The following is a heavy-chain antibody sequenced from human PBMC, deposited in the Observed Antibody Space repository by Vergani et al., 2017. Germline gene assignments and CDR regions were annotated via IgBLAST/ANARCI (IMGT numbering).Heavy chain of an antibody. CDR1: GDSVSSNSAA. CDR2: TYYRSKWYN. CDR3: ASLGYSSSWYGEGGGYYYYYYMDV. J-gene: IGHJ6*03. Sequence: QVQLQQSGPGLVKPSPTLSLTCAISGDSVSSNSAAWNWIRQSPSRGLEWLGRTYYRSKWYNDYAVSVKSRITINPDTSKNQFSLQLNSVTPEDTAVYYCASLGYSSSWYGEGGGYYYYYYMDVWGKGTTVTVSS. D-gene: IGHD6-13*01. V-gene: IGHV6-1*01.